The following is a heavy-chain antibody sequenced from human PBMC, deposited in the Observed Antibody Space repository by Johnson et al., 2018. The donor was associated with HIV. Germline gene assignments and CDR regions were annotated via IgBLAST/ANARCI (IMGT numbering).Heavy chain of an antibody. CDR1: GFTFSSYW. D-gene: IGHD4-17*01. Sequence: VQLVESGGGVVQPGRSLRLSCAASGFTFSSYWMSWVRQAPGKGLEWVANIKQDGSEKYYVDSVKGRFTISRDNAKNSLYLQMNSLRAEDTAVYYCARDLPRDYGVGYAFDIWGQGTMVTVSS. CDR3: ARDLPRDYGVGYAFDI. CDR2: IKQDGSEK. J-gene: IGHJ3*02. V-gene: IGHV3-7*01.